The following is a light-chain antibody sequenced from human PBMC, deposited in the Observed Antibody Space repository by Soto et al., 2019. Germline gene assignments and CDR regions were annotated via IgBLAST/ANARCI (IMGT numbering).Light chain of an antibody. J-gene: IGKJ1*01. CDR1: QSVSRTY. CDR3: QQYGRSGT. CDR2: ATS. Sequence: IVLTQSPGTLSLSPGERATLSCRASQSVSRTYLAWYQQKPVQAPRPLIYATSSRATGIPDRFSGSGSGTDFTLTISRLEPEDFAVYYCQQYGRSGTFGQGTKVDIK. V-gene: IGKV3-20*01.